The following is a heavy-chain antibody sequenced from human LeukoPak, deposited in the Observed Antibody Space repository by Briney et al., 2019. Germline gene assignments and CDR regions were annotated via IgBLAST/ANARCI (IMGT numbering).Heavy chain of an antibody. CDR2: IYPGDSDT. D-gene: IGHD5-24*01. CDR1: GYSFTTYW. J-gene: IGHJ4*02. CDR3: ARGGRTTIAPDY. V-gene: IGHV5-51*01. Sequence: GESLKISCKGSGYSFTTYWIGWVRQMPGKGVEWMGVIYPGDSDTRYSPSFQGQVTISADKYISTAYLQWSSLKTSDTAMYYCARGGRTTIAPDYWGQGTLVTVSS.